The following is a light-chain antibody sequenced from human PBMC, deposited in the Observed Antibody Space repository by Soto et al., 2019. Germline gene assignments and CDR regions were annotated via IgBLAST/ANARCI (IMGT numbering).Light chain of an antibody. CDR3: QQYGSSQFT. CDR1: QSVSSN. J-gene: IGKJ3*01. Sequence: EVVMTQSPDTLSVSPGERATLSCRASQSVSSNLAWYQQKLGQAPRLLIYGASTRATDIPPRFSGSGSGTEFTLTISRLEPDDFAVYYCQQYGSSQFTFGPGTKVDIK. V-gene: IGKV3-15*01. CDR2: GAS.